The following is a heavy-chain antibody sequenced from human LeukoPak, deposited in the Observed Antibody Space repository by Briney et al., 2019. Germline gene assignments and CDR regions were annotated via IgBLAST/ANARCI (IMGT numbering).Heavy chain of an antibody. J-gene: IGHJ3*02. D-gene: IGHD1-26*01. CDR3: ARHWSGSPEGAFDI. Sequence: KSSETLSLTCTVSGGSISSYYWSWIRPPPGKGLEWIGYIYYSGSTNYNPSLKSRVTISVDTSKNQFSLKLSSVTAADTAVYYCARHWSGSPEGAFDIWGQGTMVTVSS. V-gene: IGHV4-59*08. CDR1: GGSISSYY. CDR2: IYYSGST.